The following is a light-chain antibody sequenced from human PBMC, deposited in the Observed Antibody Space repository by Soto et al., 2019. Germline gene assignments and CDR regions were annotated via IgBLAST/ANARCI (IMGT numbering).Light chain of an antibody. J-gene: IGKJ1*01. Sequence: EIVMTQSPDTLSVSPGERATLSCRASLSVCCNLAWYQQKPGQAPRLLFYGASTWATGIPARFSGSGSGTEFTLTFSSLQSEDFAVYYCQQYNSWLWTFGQGTKVDIK. V-gene: IGKV3-15*01. CDR2: GAS. CDR3: QQYNSWLWT. CDR1: LSVCCN.